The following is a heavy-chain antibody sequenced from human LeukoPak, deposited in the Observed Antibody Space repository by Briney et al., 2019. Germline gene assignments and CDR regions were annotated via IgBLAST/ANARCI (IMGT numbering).Heavy chain of an antibody. J-gene: IGHJ4*02. CDR2: IYYSGST. Sequence: SETLSLTCTVSGGSISSSSYYWGWIRQPPGKGLEWIGSIYYSGSTYYNPSLKSRVTISVDTSKNQFPLTLSSVTAADTAVYCCASPGILTGYIFDYWGQGTLVTVSS. CDR3: ASPGILTGYIFDY. V-gene: IGHV4-39*01. CDR1: GGSISSSSYY. D-gene: IGHD3-9*01.